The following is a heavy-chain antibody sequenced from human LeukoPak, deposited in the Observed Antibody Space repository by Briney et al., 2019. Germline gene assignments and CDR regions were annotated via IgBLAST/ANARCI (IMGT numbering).Heavy chain of an antibody. CDR1: GGTFSSYA. CDR3: ARVSANSSGWDTFYYGMDV. D-gene: IGHD6-19*01. V-gene: IGHV1-69*04. Sequence: VKVSCKASGGTFSSYAISWVRQAPGQGLEWMGRVIPIFGIANYAQKFQGRVTITADKSTSTAYMELSSLRSEDTAVYYCARVSANSSGWDTFYYGMDVWGQGTTVTVSS. J-gene: IGHJ6*02. CDR2: VIPIFGIA.